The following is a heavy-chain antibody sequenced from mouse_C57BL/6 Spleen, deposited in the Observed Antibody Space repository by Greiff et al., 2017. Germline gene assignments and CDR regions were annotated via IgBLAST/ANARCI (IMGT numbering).Heavy chain of an antibody. CDR1: GYSFTGYY. CDR3: ARVLYDYDEGDYYAMDY. J-gene: IGHJ4*01. D-gene: IGHD2-4*01. Sequence: VQLQQSGPELVKPGASVKISCKASGYSFTGYYMNWVKQSPEKSLEWIGEINPSTGGTTYNQKFKAKATLTVDKSSSTAYMQLKSLTSEDSAVYYCARVLYDYDEGDYYAMDYWGQGTSVTVSS. V-gene: IGHV1-42*01. CDR2: INPSTGGT.